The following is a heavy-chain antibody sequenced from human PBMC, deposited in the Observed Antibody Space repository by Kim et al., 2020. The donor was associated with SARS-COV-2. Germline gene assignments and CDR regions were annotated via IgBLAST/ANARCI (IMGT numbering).Heavy chain of an antibody. CDR3: ARSSGKYSGSYSLVDSWFDP. Sequence: ASVKVSCKASGYTFTSYDINWVRQATGQGLEWMGWMNPNSGNTGYAQKFQGRVTMTRNTSISTAYMELSSLRSEDTAVYYCARSSGKYSGSYSLVDSWFDPWGQGTLVTVSS. CDR1: GYTFTSYD. CDR2: MNPNSGNT. D-gene: IGHD1-26*01. V-gene: IGHV1-8*01. J-gene: IGHJ5*02.